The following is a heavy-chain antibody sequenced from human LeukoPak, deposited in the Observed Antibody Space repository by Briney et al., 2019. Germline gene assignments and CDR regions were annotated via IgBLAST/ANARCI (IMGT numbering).Heavy chain of an antibody. V-gene: IGHV1-2*02. CDR3: ARDRDLAVTGSLYYFDS. J-gene: IGHJ4*02. CDR2: INPNSGGT. CDR1: GYTLTGYY. D-gene: IGHD6-19*01. Sequence: ASVKVSCKASGYTLTGYYVHWLRQAPGQGLEWMGYINPNSGGTNYAQKFQGRVTMTRDTSINTVYMELSSLISDDTAVFYCARDRDLAVTGSLYYFDSWGQGTLVTVSS.